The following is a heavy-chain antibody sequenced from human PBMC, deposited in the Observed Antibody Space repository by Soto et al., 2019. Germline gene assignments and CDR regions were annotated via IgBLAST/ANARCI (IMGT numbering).Heavy chain of an antibody. Sequence: GASVKVSCKASGGTFSSYAISWVRQAPGQGLEWMGGIIPIFGTANYAQKFQGRVTITADESTSTAYMELSSLRSEDTAVYYCARAGVRGHASNYYYGMDVWGQGTTVTVSS. J-gene: IGHJ6*02. CDR3: ARAGVRGHASNYYYGMDV. V-gene: IGHV1-69*13. CDR1: GGTFSSYA. D-gene: IGHD3-10*01. CDR2: IIPIFGTA.